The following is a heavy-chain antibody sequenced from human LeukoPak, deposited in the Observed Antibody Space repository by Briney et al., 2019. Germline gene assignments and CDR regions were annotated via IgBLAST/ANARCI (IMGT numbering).Heavy chain of an antibody. CDR2: INHSGST. CDR3: ARDYYDSSGYYYWYFDL. Sequence: SETLSLTCAVYGGSFSGYYWSWIRQPPGKGLEWIGEINHSGSTNYNPSLKSRVTISVDTSKNQFSLKLSSVTAADTAVYYCARDYYDSSGYYYWYFDLWGRGTLVTVSS. J-gene: IGHJ2*01. D-gene: IGHD3-22*01. CDR1: GGSFSGYY. V-gene: IGHV4-34*01.